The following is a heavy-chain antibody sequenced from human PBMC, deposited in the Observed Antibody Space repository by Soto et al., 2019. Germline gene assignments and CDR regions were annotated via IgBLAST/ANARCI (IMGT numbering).Heavy chain of an antibody. CDR1: GGPSSSYA. V-gene: IGHV1-69*13. D-gene: IGHD4-17*01. CDR3: ASADYGGNSSYYYSGMDV. Sequence: SVQVSCKASGGPSSSYAISWLRQAPGQGLEWMGGIIPIFGTANYAQKFQGRVTITADESTSTAYMELSSLRSEDTAVYYCASADYGGNSSYYYSGMDVWGQGTTVTVSS. CDR2: IIPIFGTA. J-gene: IGHJ6*02.